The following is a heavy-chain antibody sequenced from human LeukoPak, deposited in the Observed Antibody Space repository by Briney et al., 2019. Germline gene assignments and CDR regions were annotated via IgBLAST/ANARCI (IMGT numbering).Heavy chain of an antibody. D-gene: IGHD3-16*01. J-gene: IGHJ4*02. V-gene: IGHV4-34*01. CDR2: INHSGST. Sequence: SETLSLTCAVYGGSFSGYYWSWIRQPPGKGLEWIGEINHSGSTNYNPSLKSRVTISVDTSKNQFSLKLSSVTAADTAVYYCARGITLAYSGQGTLVTVSS. CDR3: ARGITLAY. CDR1: GGSFSGYY.